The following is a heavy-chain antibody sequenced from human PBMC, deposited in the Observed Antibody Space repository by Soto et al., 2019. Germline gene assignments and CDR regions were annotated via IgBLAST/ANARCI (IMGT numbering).Heavy chain of an antibody. CDR3: ASSSGDLDVYGMDI. V-gene: IGHV3-23*01. CDR1: VFTFSRYA. CDR2: VTGGGHTT. J-gene: IGHJ6*02. D-gene: IGHD3-10*01. Sequence: GSLRLSCAASVFTFSRYAMSWVRQAPGKGLEWVSTVTGGGHTTYNADSVNGRFTISRDNSKNALYLQMNNLRAEDTAIYYCASSSGDLDVYGMDIWGPGTTVTVSS.